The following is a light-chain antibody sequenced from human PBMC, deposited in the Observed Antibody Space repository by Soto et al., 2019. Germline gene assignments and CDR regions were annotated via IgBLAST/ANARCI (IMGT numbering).Light chain of an antibody. J-gene: IGLJ1*01. V-gene: IGLV2-23*01. CDR3: CSYAGSSTPSYV. CDR1: SSDVGSYNL. Sequence: QSVLTPPASVSGSPGQSITISCTGTSSDVGSYNLVSWYQQHPGKAPKLMIYEGSKRPSGVSNRFSGSKSGNTASLTISGLQAEDEADYYCCSYAGSSTPSYVFGTGTKV. CDR2: EGS.